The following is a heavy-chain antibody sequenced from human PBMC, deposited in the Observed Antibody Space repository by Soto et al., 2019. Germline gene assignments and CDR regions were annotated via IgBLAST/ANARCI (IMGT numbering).Heavy chain of an antibody. V-gene: IGHV3-9*01. CDR3: AKAPYVGYCSGGSCYSPVFFVFDY. CDR1: GFTFDDYA. D-gene: IGHD2-15*01. CDR2: ISWNSGSI. Sequence: GGSLRLSCAASGFTFDDYAMHWVRQAPGKGLEWVSGISWNSGSIGYADSVKGRFTISRDNAKNSLYLQMNSLRAEDTALYYCAKAPYVGYCSGGSCYSPVFFVFDYWGQGTLVTVSS. J-gene: IGHJ4*02.